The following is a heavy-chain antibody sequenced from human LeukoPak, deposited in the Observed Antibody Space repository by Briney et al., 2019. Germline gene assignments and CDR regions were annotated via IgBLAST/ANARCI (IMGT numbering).Heavy chain of an antibody. CDR3: ARDFKGGLRYFDWLSPGGFDP. CDR2: IKQDGSEK. D-gene: IGHD3-9*01. V-gene: IGHV3-7*01. J-gene: IGHJ5*02. Sequence: GGSLRLSCAASGFTFSSYWMSWVRQAPGKGLEWVANIKQDGSEKYYVDSVKGRFTISRDNAKNSLYLQMNSLRAEDTAVYYCARDFKGGLRYFDWLSPGGFDPWGQGTLVTVSS. CDR1: GFTFSSYW.